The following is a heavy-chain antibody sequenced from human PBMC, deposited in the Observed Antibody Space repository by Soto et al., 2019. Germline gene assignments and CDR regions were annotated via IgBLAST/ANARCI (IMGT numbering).Heavy chain of an antibody. CDR2: ISSSSSTI. CDR1: GFTFSTYS. Sequence: EVQLVESGGGLVQPGGSLRLSCAASGFTFSTYSMNWVRQAPGKGLEWVSYISSSSSTIYYADSVKGRFTISRDNAKNSLYLQMNSLRAEDTAVYYCARPRAVAWFGYWGQGTLVTVSS. V-gene: IGHV3-48*01. J-gene: IGHJ4*02. D-gene: IGHD6-19*01. CDR3: ARPRAVAWFGY.